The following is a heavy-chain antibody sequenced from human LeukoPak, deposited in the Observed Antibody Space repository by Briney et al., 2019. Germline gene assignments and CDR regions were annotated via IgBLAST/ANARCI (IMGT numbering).Heavy chain of an antibody. J-gene: IGHJ5*02. CDR1: GGSISSGGHY. D-gene: IGHD3-22*01. Sequence: SETLSLTCTVSGGSISSGGHYWSWIRQHPGKGLEWIGYIYYSGSTYYNPSLKSRVTISVDTSKNQFSLKLSSVTAADTAVYYCARVPYYYDRWGFDPWGQGTLVTVSS. CDR2: IYYSGST. V-gene: IGHV4-31*03. CDR3: ARVPYYYDRWGFDP.